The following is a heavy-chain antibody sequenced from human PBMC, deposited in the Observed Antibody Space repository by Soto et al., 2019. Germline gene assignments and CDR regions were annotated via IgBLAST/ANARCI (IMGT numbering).Heavy chain of an antibody. CDR2: IYYSGST. D-gene: IGHD3-16*01. Sequence: QVQLQESGPGLVKPSETLSLTCTVSDGSISTYYWNWIRQPPGKGLEWIGYIYYSGSTNYNPSLKSRVTLSLDTSKKQFSLKLSSVTAADTAMYYCARLRDYDDVWGSYYGMDVWGQGTTVTVSS. J-gene: IGHJ6*02. CDR1: DGSISTYY. CDR3: ARLRDYDDVWGSYYGMDV. V-gene: IGHV4-59*08.